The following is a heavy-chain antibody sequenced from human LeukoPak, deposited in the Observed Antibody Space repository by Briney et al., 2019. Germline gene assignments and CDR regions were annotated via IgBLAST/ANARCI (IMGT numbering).Heavy chain of an antibody. J-gene: IGHJ4*02. CDR1: GYSFTTNW. CDR3: ARRWRDGSLDY. CDR2: IDPDDSYI. V-gene: IGHV5-10-1*01. D-gene: IGHD5-24*01. Sequence: GESLKISCKGSGYSFTTNWISWVRQMSGKGLEWMGNIDPDDSYINYSPSFQGHVTLSSDKSITTAYLQWSSLKASDTAIYYCARRWRDGSLDYWGQGTLATVSS.